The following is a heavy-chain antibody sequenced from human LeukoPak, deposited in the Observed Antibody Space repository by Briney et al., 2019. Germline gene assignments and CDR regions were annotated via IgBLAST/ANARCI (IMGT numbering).Heavy chain of an antibody. CDR1: GFTFSSYA. CDR2: ILYDGSNT. Sequence: PGRSLRLSCAASGFTFSSYAMHWVRQAPGKGLEWVAAILYDGSNTYYADSVKGRFTISRDNSKNTLYLQMNSLRAEDTALYYCARIGHDLYQTFHSWGHGTLITVSS. J-gene: IGHJ5*01. V-gene: IGHV3-30-3*01. D-gene: IGHD2-2*01. CDR3: ARIGHDLYQTFHS.